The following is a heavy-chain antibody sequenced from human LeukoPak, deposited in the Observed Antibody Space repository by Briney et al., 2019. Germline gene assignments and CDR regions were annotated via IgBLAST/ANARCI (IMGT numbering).Heavy chain of an antibody. J-gene: IGHJ5*02. CDR3: ARGRDGYNLWFDP. CDR2: IYSGGST. Sequence: PGGSLRLSCAASGFTVSSNYMSWVRQAPGKGLEWFSVIYSGGSTYYADSVKGRFTISRHNSKNTLYLQMNSLRAEDTAVYYCARGRDGYNLWFDPWGQGTLVTVSS. D-gene: IGHD5-24*01. V-gene: IGHV3-53*04. CDR1: GFTVSSNY.